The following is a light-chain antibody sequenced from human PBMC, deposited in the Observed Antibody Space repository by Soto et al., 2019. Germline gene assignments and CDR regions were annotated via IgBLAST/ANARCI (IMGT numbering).Light chain of an antibody. CDR3: QQVYVYPST. J-gene: IGKJ4*01. CDR2: AAS. V-gene: IGKV1-9*01. Sequence: DVQLAQSPSFLSASVGDRVTVTCRSSQGINSYLAWYQQKPGKAPNLLIYAASTLQSGVPSRFSGGGSGTDFTLTISSLQPEDFATYYCQQVYVYPSTFGGGTKVDIK. CDR1: QGINSY.